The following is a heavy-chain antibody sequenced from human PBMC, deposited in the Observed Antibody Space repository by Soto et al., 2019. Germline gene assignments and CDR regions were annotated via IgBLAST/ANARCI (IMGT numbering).Heavy chain of an antibody. V-gene: IGHV3-30*04. D-gene: IGHD3-22*01. CDR3: VREGYSSDYYIKWFVP. Sequence: PGGSLRLSCTGSRFTFNTYALHWVRQSPGKGLEWVAVISSDGRNKNYAASVKGRFTISRENSKNTMSLEMDSLPPGDTAIYYCVREGYSSDYYIKWFVPWGQGTQVTVSS. CDR2: ISSDGRNK. J-gene: IGHJ5*02. CDR1: RFTFNTYA.